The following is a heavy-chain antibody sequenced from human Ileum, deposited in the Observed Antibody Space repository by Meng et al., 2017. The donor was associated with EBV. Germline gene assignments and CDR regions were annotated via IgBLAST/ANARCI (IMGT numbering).Heavy chain of an antibody. J-gene: IGHJ5*02. CDR2: INPSGDKT. V-gene: IGHV1-46*01. Sequence: HLEQSGAEVKKPGALVKVSCKASTYINHWVHWVRQAPGQGLEWMGVINPSGDKTTYGRKFRDRVTMTRDTSTNTLFMEVSSLRSEDTAMYYCATDNSVEDITWWFDPWGQGTLVTVSS. CDR1: TYINHW. CDR3: ATDNSVEDITWWFDP. D-gene: IGHD2-15*01.